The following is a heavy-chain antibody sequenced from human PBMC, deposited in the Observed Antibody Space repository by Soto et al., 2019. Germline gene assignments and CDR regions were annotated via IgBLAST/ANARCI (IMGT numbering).Heavy chain of an antibody. D-gene: IGHD2-2*02. Sequence: ASVKDSCKASGYTFTSYYMHWVRQAPGQGLEWMGIINPSGGSTSYAKKFQGRVTMTRDTSTSTVYMELSSLRSEDTAVYYCARAGAGCSSTSCHTASDAFDIWGQGTMVTVSS. CDR2: INPSGGST. J-gene: IGHJ3*02. CDR1: GYTFTSYY. CDR3: ARAGAGCSSTSCHTASDAFDI. V-gene: IGHV1-46*03.